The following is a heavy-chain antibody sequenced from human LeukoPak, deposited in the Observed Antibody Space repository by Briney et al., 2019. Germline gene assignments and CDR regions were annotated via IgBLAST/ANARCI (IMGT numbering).Heavy chain of an antibody. CDR1: GYSFTGYY. Sequence: ASVKVSCKASGYSFTGYYMHWVRQAPGQGLEWMGWIYPKSGATNYAQKFRGRVTMSRDTSINTVYMEVTRLRSDDMAMYYCARRGIPVAGTAYFDLWGRGTLVTVSS. V-gene: IGHV1-2*02. D-gene: IGHD6-19*01. J-gene: IGHJ2*01. CDR2: IYPKSGAT. CDR3: ARRGIPVAGTAYFDL.